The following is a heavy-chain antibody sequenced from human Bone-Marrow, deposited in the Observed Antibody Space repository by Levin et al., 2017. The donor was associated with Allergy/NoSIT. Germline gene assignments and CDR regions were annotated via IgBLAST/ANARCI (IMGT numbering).Heavy chain of an antibody. CDR2: VSYSGIT. Sequence: SETLSLTCTVSGGSISSGVYFWSWIRQLPGKGLEWIGYVSYSGITFYNQSLKSRVTISGDTSKNLFSLNLSSVTVADTAVYYCARGITVFGVVLAVNDAFDIWGQGTMVTVSS. V-gene: IGHV4-31*03. CDR1: GGSISSGVYF. D-gene: IGHD3-3*01. CDR3: ARGITVFGVVLAVNDAFDI. J-gene: IGHJ3*02.